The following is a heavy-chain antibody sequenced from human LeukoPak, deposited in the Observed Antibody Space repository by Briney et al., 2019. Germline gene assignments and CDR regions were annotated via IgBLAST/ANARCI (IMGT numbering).Heavy chain of an antibody. CDR1: GYTFTGYY. V-gene: IGHV1-2*06. CDR3: AREREKGLGLAFDI. Sequence: GASVKVSCKASGYTFTGYYMHWARQAPGQGLEWMGRINPNSGGTNYAQKFQGRVTMTRDTSISTAYMELSRLRSDDTAVYYCAREREKGLGLAFDIWGQGTMVTVSS. D-gene: IGHD3/OR15-3a*01. J-gene: IGHJ3*02. CDR2: INPNSGGT.